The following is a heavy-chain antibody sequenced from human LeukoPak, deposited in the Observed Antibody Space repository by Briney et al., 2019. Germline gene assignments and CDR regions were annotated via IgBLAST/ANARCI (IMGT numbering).Heavy chain of an antibody. Sequence: SVKVSCKASGGTFSSYAISWVRQAPGQGLEWMGRIIPILGIANYAQKFRGRVTITADKSTSTAYMELSSLRSEDTAVYYCASEGDIVVVPAAIGGLDYWGQGTLVTVSS. CDR1: GGTFSSYA. CDR3: ASEGDIVVVPAAIGGLDY. D-gene: IGHD2-2*01. CDR2: IIPILGIA. V-gene: IGHV1-69*04. J-gene: IGHJ4*02.